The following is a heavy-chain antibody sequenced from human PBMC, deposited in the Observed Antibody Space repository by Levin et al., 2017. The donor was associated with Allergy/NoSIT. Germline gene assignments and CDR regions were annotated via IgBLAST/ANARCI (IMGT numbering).Heavy chain of an antibody. V-gene: IGHV2-5*01. J-gene: IGHJ4*02. Sequence: SGPTLVKPTQTLTLTCTFSGFSLTTTGVGVGWSRQPPGKALEWLAVIYWSDDKRYSPSLKSRVTITKDTSKNQVVLTMTNMDPVDTATYYCAHREYSISLGGYWGQGILVTVSS. CDR1: GFSLTTTGVG. CDR3: AHREYSISLGGY. D-gene: IGHD6-6*01. CDR2: IYWSDDK.